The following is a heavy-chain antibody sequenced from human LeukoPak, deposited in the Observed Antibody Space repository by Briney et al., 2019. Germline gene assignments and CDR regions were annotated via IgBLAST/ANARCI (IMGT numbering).Heavy chain of an antibody. CDR2: IYRSGDVT. Sequence: ASVKVSCKAPGYTFSNYIIHSVRPAPGQGVEWVGVIYRSGDVTSYAQTFQGRLTMTRDTSTSTLYMELSSLRSEDTAVYYCAREAITLKNFDHWGQGTLVTVSS. D-gene: IGHD3-3*01. V-gene: IGHV1-46*01. CDR3: AREAITLKNFDH. CDR1: GYTFSNYI. J-gene: IGHJ4*02.